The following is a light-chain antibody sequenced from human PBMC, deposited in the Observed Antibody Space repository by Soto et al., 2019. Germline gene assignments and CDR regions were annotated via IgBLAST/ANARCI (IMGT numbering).Light chain of an antibody. CDR3: QELNSYRLT. V-gene: IGKV1-9*01. CDR1: QAISSH. J-gene: IGKJ4*01. Sequence: DSQWTQAPGVLSASDGDQVTITCRASQAISSHLAWYQQKPGKAPKLLVYVASTLQSGVPSRFSGSGSGTDFSLSINSLQPEDFATYYCQELNSYRLTFGGGTKVDIK. CDR2: VAS.